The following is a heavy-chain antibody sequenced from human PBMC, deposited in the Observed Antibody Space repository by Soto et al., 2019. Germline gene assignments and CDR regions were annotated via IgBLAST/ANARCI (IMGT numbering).Heavy chain of an antibody. CDR1: GGSFSGYY. CDR3: ARHHVRGRTIAGAAEF. D-gene: IGHD6-13*01. Sequence: ESLSLSCSVYGGSFSGYYWSWIRQPPGKGLEWIGEINHSGNTNYNPSLKSRVTISVDTSKNQLFLNLSSVTAADTAMYYCARHHVRGRTIAGAAEFWGQGTLVTVYS. V-gene: IGHV4-34*01. CDR2: INHSGNT. J-gene: IGHJ4*02.